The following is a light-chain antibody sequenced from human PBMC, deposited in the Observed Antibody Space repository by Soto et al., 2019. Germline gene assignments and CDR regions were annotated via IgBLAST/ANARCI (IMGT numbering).Light chain of an antibody. CDR3: QQRSNWPITT. CDR1: QSVNSR. V-gene: IGKV3-11*01. J-gene: IGKJ5*01. CDR2: DAS. Sequence: EIVMTQSPATLSVSPGERATLSCRASQSVNSRLAWYRQKPGQTPRLLIYDASTRATGIPTRFSGSGSGTDFTLTISSLEPEDFAVYDGQQRSNWPITTFGQGTRLEIK.